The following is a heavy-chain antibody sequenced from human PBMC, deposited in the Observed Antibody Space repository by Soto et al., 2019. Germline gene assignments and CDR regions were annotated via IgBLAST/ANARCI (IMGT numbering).Heavy chain of an antibody. CDR3: ARSVAVPGAHIDY. CDR2: VYYTGST. V-gene: IGHV4-59*01. J-gene: IGHJ4*02. D-gene: IGHD6-19*01. CDR1: GGSISGSY. Sequence: QVQLQESGPGLVKPSETLSLTCSVSGGSISGSYWSWIRQSPGKGLEWLGYVYYTGSTNYRPSLRSRVSISVDTSTNEFSLRLSSVTAADTAVYFCARSVAVPGAHIDYWGQGTQVTVSS.